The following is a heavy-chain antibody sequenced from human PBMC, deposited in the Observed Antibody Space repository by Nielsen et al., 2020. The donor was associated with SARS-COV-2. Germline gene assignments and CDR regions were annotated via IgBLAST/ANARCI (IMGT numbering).Heavy chain of an antibody. D-gene: IGHD3-10*01. Sequence: GESLKISCAASGFTFSSYAMHWVRQAPGKGLEWVAVISYDGSNKYYADSVKGRFTISRDNSKNTLYLQMNSLRAEDTAVYYCARALWFGELPSYYYGMNVWGQGTTVTVSS. V-gene: IGHV3-30-3*01. J-gene: IGHJ6*02. CDR2: ISYDGSNK. CDR3: ARALWFGELPSYYYGMNV. CDR1: GFTFSSYA.